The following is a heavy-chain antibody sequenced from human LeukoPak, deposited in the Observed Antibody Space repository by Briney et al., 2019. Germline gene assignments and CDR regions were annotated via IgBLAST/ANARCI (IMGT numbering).Heavy chain of an antibody. CDR1: GFTFSSYA. D-gene: IGHD3-3*01. J-gene: IGHJ4*02. CDR2: ISGSGGST. V-gene: IGHV3-23*01. Sequence: GGSLRLSCAASGFTFSSYAMSWVRQAPGKGLEWVSAISGSGGSTYYADSVKGRFTISRDNSKNTLYLQMNSLRAEDTAVYYCAKKKLLDFWSGTEEYYFDYWGQGTLVTVSS. CDR3: AKKKLLDFWSGTEEYYFDY.